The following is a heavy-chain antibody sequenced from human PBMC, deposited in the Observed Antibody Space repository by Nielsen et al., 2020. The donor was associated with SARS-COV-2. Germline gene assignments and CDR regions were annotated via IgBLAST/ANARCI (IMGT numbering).Heavy chain of an antibody. J-gene: IGHJ4*02. CDR1: GYTFTSYY. D-gene: IGHD6-19*01. Sequence: ASVKVSCKASGYTFTSYYMHWVRQAPGQGLEWMGIINPSGGSTSYAQKFQGRVTMTRDTSTSTVYMELSSLRSEDTAVYYCATDSSAGFFDYWGQGTLVTVSS. CDR3: ATDSSAGFFDY. V-gene: IGHV1-46*01. CDR2: INPSGGST.